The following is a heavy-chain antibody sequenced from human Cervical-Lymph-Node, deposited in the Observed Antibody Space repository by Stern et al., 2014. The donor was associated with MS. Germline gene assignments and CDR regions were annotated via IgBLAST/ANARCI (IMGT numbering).Heavy chain of an antibody. J-gene: IGHJ4*02. V-gene: IGHV3-30*09. Sequence: VQLVESGGGVVQPGRSLRLSCAVSGVTFSSRTMHWVRQAPGKGLEWVAVLSSDGSNEYYADSLKGRFAISRDNSQNTLFLQMTNLRPEDTAVYYCASNTYSYGYGVDDWGPGTLVTVSS. CDR2: LSSDGSNE. CDR3: ASNTYSYGYGVDD. CDR1: GVTFSSRT. D-gene: IGHD5-18*01.